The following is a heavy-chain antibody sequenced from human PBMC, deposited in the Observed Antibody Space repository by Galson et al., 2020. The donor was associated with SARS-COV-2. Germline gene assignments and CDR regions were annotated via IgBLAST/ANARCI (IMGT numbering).Heavy chain of an antibody. D-gene: IGHD3-22*01. Sequence: GGSLRLSCAASGFTFSSYWMSWVRQAPGKGLEWVANIKQDGSEKYYVDSVKGRFTISRDNAKNSLYLQMNSLRAEDTAVYYCARDLGLYYYDSSGLPHWGQGTLVTVSS. CDR3: ARDLGLYYYDSSGLPH. CDR1: GFTFSSYW. CDR2: IKQDGSEK. V-gene: IGHV3-7*01. J-gene: IGHJ4*02.